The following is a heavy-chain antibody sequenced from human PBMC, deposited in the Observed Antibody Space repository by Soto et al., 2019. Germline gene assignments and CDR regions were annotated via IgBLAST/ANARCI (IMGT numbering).Heavy chain of an antibody. J-gene: IGHJ4*02. V-gene: IGHV3-23*01. Sequence: GGSLRLSCVASGFTFSSFSMSWVRQAPGKGLEWVSGFRSSGDDGTTYYADSVKGRFTISRDNSQNQLFLQMNRLREEDAARYYSDNIVKSGPGSQYFDNSGQVTLVTV. CDR2: SSGDDGTT. D-gene: IGHD3-10*01. CDR1: GFTFSSFS. CDR3: DNIVKSGPGSQYFDN.